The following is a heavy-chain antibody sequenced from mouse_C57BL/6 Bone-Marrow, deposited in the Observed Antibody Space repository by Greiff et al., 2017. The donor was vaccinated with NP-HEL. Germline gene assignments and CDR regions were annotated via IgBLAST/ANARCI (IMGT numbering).Heavy chain of an antibody. D-gene: IGHD2-4*01. CDR3: AREGDYDYDDFDN. J-gene: IGHJ2*01. V-gene: IGHV3-6*01. Sequence: EVKLMESGPGLVKPSQSLSLTCSVTGYSITSGYYWNWIRQFPGNKLEWMGYISYDGSNNYNPSLKNRISITRDTSKNQFFLKLNSVTTEDTATYYCAREGDYDYDDFDNWGQGTTLTVSS. CDR1: GYSITSGYY. CDR2: ISYDGSN.